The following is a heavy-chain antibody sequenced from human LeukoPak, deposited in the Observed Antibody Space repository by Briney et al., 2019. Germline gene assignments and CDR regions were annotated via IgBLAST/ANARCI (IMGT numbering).Heavy chain of an antibody. CDR1: GGTFSSYA. Sequence: ASVKVSCKASGGTFSSYAISWVRQAPGQGLEWMGGIIPIFGTANYAQKFQGRVTITADESMSTAYMELSSLRSEDTAVYYCAREFTDHYFDYWGQGTLVTVSS. CDR3: AREFTDHYFDY. J-gene: IGHJ4*02. V-gene: IGHV1-69*01. CDR2: IIPIFGTA.